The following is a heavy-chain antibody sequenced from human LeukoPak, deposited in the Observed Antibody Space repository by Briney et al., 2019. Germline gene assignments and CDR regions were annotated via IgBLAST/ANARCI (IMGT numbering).Heavy chain of an antibody. D-gene: IGHD3-9*01. V-gene: IGHV1-18*01. CDR1: GYTFTSYD. CDR3: ARDGGQSYDILSGYYNNDWFDP. J-gene: IGHJ5*02. Sequence: WASVKVSCKASGYTFTSYDINWVRQAPGQGLEWMGWISAYNGNTDYAQYLQGRVTMTTDTSTSTAYMELRSLRSDDTAVYYCARDGGQSYDILSGYYNNDWFDPWGQGTLVTVSS. CDR2: ISAYNGNT.